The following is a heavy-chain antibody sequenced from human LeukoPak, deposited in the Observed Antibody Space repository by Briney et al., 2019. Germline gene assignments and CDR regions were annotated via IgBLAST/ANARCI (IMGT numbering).Heavy chain of an antibody. CDR3: AREDKYSSSWYFDY. J-gene: IGHJ4*02. D-gene: IGHD6-13*01. V-gene: IGHV1-2*02. Sequence: ASVKVSCKASGYTSTGYYMHWVRQAPGQGLEWMGWINPNSGGTNYAQKFQGRVTMTRDTSISTAYMELSRLRSDDTAVYYCAREDKYSSSWYFDYWGQGTLVTVSS. CDR1: GYTSTGYY. CDR2: INPNSGGT.